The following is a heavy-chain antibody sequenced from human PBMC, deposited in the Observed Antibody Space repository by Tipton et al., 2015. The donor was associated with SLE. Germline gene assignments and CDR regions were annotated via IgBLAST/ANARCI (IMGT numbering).Heavy chain of an antibody. J-gene: IGHJ4*02. Sequence: LRLSCTVSGASISSGSYFWSWIRQPAGKGLEWVGHIYTSGGTNYNPSLKSRVTISVDTSKNQFSLKLNSMTAADTAVYYCSRGTTGYTSGWYGDYWGQGILGTGSS. CDR1: GASISSGSYF. D-gene: IGHD6-19*01. V-gene: IGHV4-61*09. CDR2: IYTSGGT. CDR3: SRGTTGYTSGWYGDY.